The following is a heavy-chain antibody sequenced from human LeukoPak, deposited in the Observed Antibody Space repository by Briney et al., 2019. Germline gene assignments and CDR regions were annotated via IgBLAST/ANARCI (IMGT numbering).Heavy chain of an antibody. Sequence: SGTLSLTCAVSGGSISSSNWWSWVRQPPGKGLEWIGEIYHSGSTNYNPSLKSRVTISVDKSKNQFSLKPSSVTAADTAVYYCARDISVGATGFDYWGQGTLVTVSS. J-gene: IGHJ4*02. CDR1: GGSISSSNW. D-gene: IGHD1-26*01. V-gene: IGHV4-4*02. CDR2: IYHSGST. CDR3: ARDISVGATGFDY.